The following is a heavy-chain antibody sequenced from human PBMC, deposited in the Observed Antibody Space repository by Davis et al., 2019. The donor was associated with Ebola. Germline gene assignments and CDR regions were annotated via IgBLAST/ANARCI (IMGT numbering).Heavy chain of an antibody. CDR3: TTVENIVVVPAAIWFDP. D-gene: IGHD2-2*01. CDR1: GFTFSNAW. V-gene: IGHV3-15*01. J-gene: IGHJ5*02. Sequence: GESLKISCAASGFTFSNAWMSWVRQAPGKGLEWVGRIKSKTDGGTTDYAAPVKGRFTISRDDSKNTLYLQMNSLKTEDTAVYYCTTVENIVVVPAAIWFDPWGQGTLVTVSS. CDR2: IKSKTDGGTT.